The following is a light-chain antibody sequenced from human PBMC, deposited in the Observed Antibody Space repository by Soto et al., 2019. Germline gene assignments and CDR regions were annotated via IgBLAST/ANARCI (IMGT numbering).Light chain of an antibody. CDR2: EVT. CDR3: ASHTTSATWV. CDR1: SSDIGGYNF. Sequence: QSVLTQPASVSGSPGQSITISCTGSSSDIGGYNFVSWYQQHPGKAPKLVVYEVTYRPSGVSNRFSGSKSANTASLTISGLQSEDEADYYCASHTTSATWVFGGGTTVTVL. J-gene: IGLJ3*02. V-gene: IGLV2-14*01.